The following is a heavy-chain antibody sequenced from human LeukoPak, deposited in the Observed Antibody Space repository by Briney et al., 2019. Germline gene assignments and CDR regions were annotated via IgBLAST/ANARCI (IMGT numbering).Heavy chain of an antibody. CDR3: ARILGSYWTPGYDY. CDR1: GFTFSSYA. CDR2: ISGSGDTP. D-gene: IGHD1-26*01. Sequence: SGGSLRLSCAASGFTFSSYAMSWVRQAPGKGLEWVSGISGSGDTPYYADSVKGRFIISRDNSKSTLYLQMNSLRAEDTALYYCARILGSYWTPGYDYWGQGTLVTVSS. V-gene: IGHV3-23*01. J-gene: IGHJ4*02.